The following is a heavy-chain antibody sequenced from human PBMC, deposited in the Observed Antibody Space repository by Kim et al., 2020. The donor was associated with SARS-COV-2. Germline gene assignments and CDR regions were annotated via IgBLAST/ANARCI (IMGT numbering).Heavy chain of an antibody. V-gene: IGHV3-74*01. J-gene: IGHJ4*02. D-gene: IGHD3-10*01. CDR3: ARDGRDSASYPYFDY. CDR2: INSDESST. Sequence: GGSLRLSCAASGFTFSNYWMHWVRQAPGKGLVWVSHINSDESSTSYADSVKGRFTISRDNAKNTLYLQMISLRAEDTAVYYCARDGRDSASYPYFDYWGQGSLVTVSS. CDR1: GFTFSNYW.